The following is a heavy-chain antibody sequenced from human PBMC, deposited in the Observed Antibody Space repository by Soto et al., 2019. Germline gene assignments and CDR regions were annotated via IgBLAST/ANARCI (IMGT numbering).Heavy chain of an antibody. J-gene: IGHJ4*02. CDR2: IDPKNGGT. CDR3: ARDDYGIYPY. Sequence: ASVKVSCKASGGTFSSYAISWVRQAPGQGLEWMGWIDPKNGGTIYAQKFQDRVTMTRDTSISTAYMDLSRLTSDDTALYYCARDDYGIYPYWGQGTLVTVSS. D-gene: IGHD1-26*01. V-gene: IGHV1-2*02. CDR1: GGTFSSYA.